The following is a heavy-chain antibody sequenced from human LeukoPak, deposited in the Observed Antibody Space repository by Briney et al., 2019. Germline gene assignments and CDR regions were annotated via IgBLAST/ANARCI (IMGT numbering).Heavy chain of an antibody. D-gene: IGHD3-16*01. Sequence: GGSLRLSCVASGFTSGFNYSEFWMNWVRQAPGKGLEWVANMKEDGSERYSVDSVEGRFTISRDDAKKSVYLQMNSLRAEDTAVYYCARVRGSYCLDYWGQGTLVTVSS. CDR2: MKEDGSER. CDR1: GFTSGFNYSEFW. CDR3: ARVRGSYCLDY. J-gene: IGHJ4*02. V-gene: IGHV3-7*01.